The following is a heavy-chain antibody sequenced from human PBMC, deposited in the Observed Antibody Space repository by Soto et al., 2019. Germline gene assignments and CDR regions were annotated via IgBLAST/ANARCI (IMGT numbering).Heavy chain of an antibody. V-gene: IGHV4-34*01. J-gene: IGHJ4*02. CDR2: IHYGGTT. CDR3: VTDEERTPGWGPLADF. CDR1: GESFSAYY. D-gene: IGHD3-10*01. Sequence: QVQVQQWGAGLLKPSETLSLTCDVYGESFSAYYWNWIRQSPEKGLEWIADIHYGGTTNYNPSLRSRVTISRDTSKRQFSLKLTSVTPADTAVYYCVTDEERTPGWGPLADFWGQGTQVTVTS.